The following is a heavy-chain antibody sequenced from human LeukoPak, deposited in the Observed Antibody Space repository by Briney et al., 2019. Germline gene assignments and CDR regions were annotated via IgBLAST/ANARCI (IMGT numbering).Heavy chain of an antibody. V-gene: IGHV3-30*04. Sequence: GGSLRLSCAASGFTFSSYAMHWVRQAPGKGLEWVAVISYDGSNKYYADSAKGRFTISRDNSKNTLYLQMNSLRTEDTAVYYCASVGGYDPLFDYWGQGTLVTVSS. J-gene: IGHJ4*02. CDR2: ISYDGSNK. D-gene: IGHD5-12*01. CDR3: ASVGGYDPLFDY. CDR1: GFTFSSYA.